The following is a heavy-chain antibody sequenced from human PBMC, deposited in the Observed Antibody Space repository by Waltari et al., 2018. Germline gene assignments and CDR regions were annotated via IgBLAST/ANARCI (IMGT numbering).Heavy chain of an antibody. V-gene: IGHV4-59*11. J-gene: IGHJ2*01. CDR1: GGSISSHY. D-gene: IGHD6-19*01. Sequence: QVQLQESGPGLVKPSETLSLTCTVSGGSISSHYWSWIRQPPGKGLEWIGYIYYSGSNNYNPALQSRVTIAVDTSKNQFSLKLSSVTAADTAVYYCARVGSGWPGNWYFDLWGRGTLVTVSS. CDR3: ARVGSGWPGNWYFDL. CDR2: IYYSGSN.